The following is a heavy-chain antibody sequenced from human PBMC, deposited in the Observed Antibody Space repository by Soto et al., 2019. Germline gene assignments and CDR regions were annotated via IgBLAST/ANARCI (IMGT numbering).Heavy chain of an antibody. J-gene: IGHJ6*02. CDR3: ARRSGYYYDGYYYYYGMDV. D-gene: IGHD3-22*01. Sequence: GGSLRLSCAASGFTFSSYEMNWVRQAPGKGLEWVSYISSSGSTIYYADSVKGRFTISRDNAKNSLYLQMNSLRAEDTAVYYCARRSGYYYDGYYYYYGMDVWGQGTTVTVSS. V-gene: IGHV3-48*03. CDR2: ISSSGSTI. CDR1: GFTFSSYE.